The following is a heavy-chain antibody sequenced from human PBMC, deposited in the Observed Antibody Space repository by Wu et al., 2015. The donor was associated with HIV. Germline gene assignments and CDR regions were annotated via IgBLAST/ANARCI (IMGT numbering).Heavy chain of an antibody. CDR2: INPNSGGT. Sequence: QVQLVQSGAEVKKPGASVKVSCKASGYTFTGYYMHWVRQAPGQGLEWMGWINPNSGGTNYAQKFQGRVTMTRDTSISTAYMELSRLRSDDTAVYYCAREQKFMVRGVNDAFDIWGQGTMVTVSS. CDR3: AREQKFMVRGVNDAFDI. J-gene: IGHJ3*02. D-gene: IGHD3-10*01. CDR1: GYTFTGYY. V-gene: IGHV1-2*02.